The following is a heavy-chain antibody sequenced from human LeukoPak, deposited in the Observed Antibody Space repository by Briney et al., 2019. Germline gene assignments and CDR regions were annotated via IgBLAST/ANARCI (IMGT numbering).Heavy chain of an antibody. CDR2: ISYDGSNK. D-gene: IGHD1-26*01. Sequence: PGGSLRLSCAASGFTFSSYAMHWVRQAPGKGLEWVAVISYDGSNKYYADSVRGRFTISRDNSKHTLYLQMNSLRAGDTAVYYCARAPKSGSYYRVDYWGQGTLVTVSS. CDR3: ARAPKSGSYYRVDY. J-gene: IGHJ4*02. V-gene: IGHV3-30-3*01. CDR1: GFTFSSYA.